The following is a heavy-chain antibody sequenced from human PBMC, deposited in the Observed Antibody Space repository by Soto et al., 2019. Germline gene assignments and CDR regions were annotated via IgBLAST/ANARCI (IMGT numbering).Heavy chain of an antibody. J-gene: IGHJ4*02. CDR1: GFTFRSYV. D-gene: IGHD3-16*01. V-gene: IGHV3-33*05. CDR2: TSYDGSNN. Sequence: QVQLVESGGGVVQPGTSLRLSCVGSGFTFRSYVIHLVRQAPGKGLEWVALTSYDGSNNFYGDSVKGRFTISRDNSRNPVELQRDSLRLEDTSLYYCARWGTTRGLDVWGQGTLVSVSS. CDR3: ARWGTTRGLDV.